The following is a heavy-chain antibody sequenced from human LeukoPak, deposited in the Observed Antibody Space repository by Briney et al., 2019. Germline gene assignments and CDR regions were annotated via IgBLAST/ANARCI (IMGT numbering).Heavy chain of an antibody. CDR1: GFTFSSYA. CDR3: ASRVSGVVSIDY. J-gene: IGHJ4*02. V-gene: IGHV3-23*01. D-gene: IGHD3-3*01. Sequence: TGGSLRLSCAASGFTFSSYAMSWVRQAPGKGLEWVSAISGSGGSTYYADSVKGRFTISRDNSKNTLYLQMNNLRVEDTAVYYCASRVSGVVSIDYWGQGTLVTVSS. CDR2: ISGSGGST.